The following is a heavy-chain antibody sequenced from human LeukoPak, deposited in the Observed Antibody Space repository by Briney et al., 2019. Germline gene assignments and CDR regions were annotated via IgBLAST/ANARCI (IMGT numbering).Heavy chain of an antibody. CDR2: INTNTGNP. J-gene: IGHJ6*03. CDR3: ARVQGGGGWSWYYYYMDF. D-gene: IGHD6-19*01. Sequence: ASVKVSCKASGYTFTSYAMNWVRQAPGQGLEWMGWINTNTGNPTYAQGFTGRFVFSLDTSVSTAYLQISSLKAEDTAVYYCARVQGGGGWSWYYYYMDFWGKGTTVTVS. V-gene: IGHV7-4-1*02. CDR1: GYTFTSYA.